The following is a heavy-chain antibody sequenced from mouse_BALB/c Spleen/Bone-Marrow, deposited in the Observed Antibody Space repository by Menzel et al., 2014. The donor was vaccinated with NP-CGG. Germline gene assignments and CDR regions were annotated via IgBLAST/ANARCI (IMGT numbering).Heavy chain of an antibody. V-gene: IGHV14-3*02. Sequence: EVHLVESGAELVKPGASVKLSCTASGFNIKDTYMHWVKQRPEQGLEWIGWIDPANGNTKYDPNFQGKATITADTSSNTAYLQLSSLTSGDTAVYYCARDYDYFFDYWGQGTTLTVSS. CDR2: IDPANGNT. J-gene: IGHJ2*01. D-gene: IGHD2-4*01. CDR1: GFNIKDTY. CDR3: ARDYDYFFDY.